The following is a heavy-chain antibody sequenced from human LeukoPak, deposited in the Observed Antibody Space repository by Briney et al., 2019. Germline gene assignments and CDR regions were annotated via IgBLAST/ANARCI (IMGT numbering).Heavy chain of an antibody. CDR3: ARAETDLYYFDY. Sequence: KTSETLSLTCTVSGVSISSSYSYWGWIRQPPGMGLEWIGSIYYTGNTYYNASLKSQVSISIDTSKNQFSLKLSSVTAADTAVYYCARAETDLYYFDYWGQGTLVTVSS. J-gene: IGHJ4*02. CDR2: IYYTGNT. CDR1: GVSISSSYSY. V-gene: IGHV4-39*07.